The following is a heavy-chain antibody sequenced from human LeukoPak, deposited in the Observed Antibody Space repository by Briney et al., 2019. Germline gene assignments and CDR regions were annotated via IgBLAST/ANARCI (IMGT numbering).Heavy chain of an antibody. D-gene: IGHD5-12*01. J-gene: IGHJ4*02. CDR1: GYSFTSCW. Sequence: GESLKISCKGSGYSFTSCWIGWVRQMPGKGLEWMGIIYPGDSDTRYSPSFQGQVSISADKSISTAYLQWSSLKASDTAMYYCARQGGYDYEGSDYWGQGTLVTVST. CDR2: IYPGDSDT. CDR3: ARQGGYDYEGSDY. V-gene: IGHV5-51*01.